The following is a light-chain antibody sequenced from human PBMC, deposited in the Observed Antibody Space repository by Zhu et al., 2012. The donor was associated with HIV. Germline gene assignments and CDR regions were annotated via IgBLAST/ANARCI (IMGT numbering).Light chain of an antibody. CDR3: QQRSNRPFT. CDR1: QSVDNF. V-gene: IGKV3-11*01. Sequence: DILLTQSPAILSLSVGQRVTLSCRASQSVDNFLAWYQHKPGQPPRLLIYDTFNRAPGIPARFNGSGSGKDFTLTISSLEPEDFAVYYCQQRSNRPFTFGGGTKVEIK. CDR2: DTF. J-gene: IGKJ4*01.